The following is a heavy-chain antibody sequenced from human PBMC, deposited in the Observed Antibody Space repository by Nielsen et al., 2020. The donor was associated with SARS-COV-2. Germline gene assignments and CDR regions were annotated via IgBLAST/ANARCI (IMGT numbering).Heavy chain of an antibody. J-gene: IGHJ4*02. CDR3: AKRSGYTSGWYGDY. D-gene: IGHD6-19*01. V-gene: IGHV3-23*01. CDR1: GFTFSHYR. CDR2: ISAST. Sequence: GESLKISCAGSGFTFSHYRMSWVRQAPGKGLEWVSAISASTYYADSVKGRFTISRDNSKNTLYLQMNSLRAGDTAVYYCAKRSGYTSGWYGDYWGQGTLVTVSS.